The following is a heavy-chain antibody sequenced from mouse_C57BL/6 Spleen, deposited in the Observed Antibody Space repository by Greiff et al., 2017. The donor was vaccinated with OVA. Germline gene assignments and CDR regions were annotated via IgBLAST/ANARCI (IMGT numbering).Heavy chain of an antibody. V-gene: IGHV5-9-1*02. D-gene: IGHD2-3*01. J-gene: IGHJ2*01. Sequence: EVKLMESGEGLVKPGGSLKLSCAASGFTFSSYAMSWVRQTPEKRLEWVAYISSGGDYIYYADTVKGRFTISRDNARNTLYLQMSSLKSEDTAMYYCTRAEKNGYYDDWGQGTTLTVSS. CDR3: TRAEKNGYYDD. CDR1: GFTFSSYA. CDR2: ISSGGDYI.